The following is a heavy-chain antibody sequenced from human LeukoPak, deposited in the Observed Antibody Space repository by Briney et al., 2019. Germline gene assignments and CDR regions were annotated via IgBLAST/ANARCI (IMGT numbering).Heavy chain of an antibody. D-gene: IGHD2/OR15-2a*01. CDR1: GFTFSTYW. Sequence: PGGSLRLSCAASGFTFSTYWMHWVRQGPGKGLVWVSRITFDGRSTNYADSVKGRFTISRDNAKNTLYLQMNSLRAEDTATYYCARAASNWAIDYWGQGNLVTVSS. CDR2: ITFDGRST. J-gene: IGHJ4*02. CDR3: ARAASNWAIDY. V-gene: IGHV3-74*01.